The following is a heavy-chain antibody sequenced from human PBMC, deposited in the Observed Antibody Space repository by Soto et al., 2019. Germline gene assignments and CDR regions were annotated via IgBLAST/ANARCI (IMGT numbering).Heavy chain of an antibody. Sequence: SVKVSCKASGGTFSSYAISWVRQAPGQGLEWMGGIIPIFGTANYAQKFQGRVTITADESTSTAYMELSSLRSEDTAVYYCARTTDYYYYYYGMDVWGQGTTVTVSS. V-gene: IGHV1-69*13. D-gene: IGHD4-17*01. CDR3: ARTTDYYYYYYGMDV. J-gene: IGHJ6*02. CDR1: GGTFSSYA. CDR2: IIPIFGTA.